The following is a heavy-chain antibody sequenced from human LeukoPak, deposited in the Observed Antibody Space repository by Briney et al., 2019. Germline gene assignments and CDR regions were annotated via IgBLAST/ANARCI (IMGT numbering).Heavy chain of an antibody. J-gene: IGHJ6*03. CDR1: GFTFSDYY. V-gene: IGHV3-11*04. CDR3: ARERPDYYYYMDV. CDR2: ISSSGSTI. D-gene: IGHD1-14*01. Sequence: SGGSLRLSCAASGFTFSDYYMSWIRQAPGKGLEWVSYISSSGSTIYYADSVKGRFTISRDNAKNSLYLQMNSLRAEHTAVYYCARERPDYYYYMDVWGKGTTVTVSS.